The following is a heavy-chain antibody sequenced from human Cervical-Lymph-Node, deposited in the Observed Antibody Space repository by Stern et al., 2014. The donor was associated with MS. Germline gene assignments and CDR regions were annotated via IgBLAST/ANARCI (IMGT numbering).Heavy chain of an antibody. V-gene: IGHV5-51*03. CDR2: IYPGDSDI. Sequence: VQLVESGAEVKKPGESLKISCKVSGYSFTSYWIAWVRQMPGKGLEWMGVIYPGDSDIRYTQSFQGQVTISADKSISPAYLQWSSLKASDTAVYYCARRQGSGWFDYWGQGTLVTVSS. J-gene: IGHJ4*02. CDR1: GYSFTSYW. D-gene: IGHD6-19*01. CDR3: ARRQGSGWFDY.